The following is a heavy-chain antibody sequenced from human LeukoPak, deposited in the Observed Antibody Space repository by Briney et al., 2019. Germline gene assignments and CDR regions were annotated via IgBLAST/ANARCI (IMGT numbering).Heavy chain of an antibody. V-gene: IGHV3-49*04. Sequence: GGSLRLSCTASGFTFGDYTMSWVRQAPGKGLEWLGFIRSKAFAGTTEYAASVKGRFAISRDDSDGIAYLQMSSLKTEDTAVYYCARDSSGYYIGGDFDYWAREPWSPSPQ. CDR2: IRSKAFAGTT. J-gene: IGHJ4*02. D-gene: IGHD3-22*01. CDR3: ARDSSGYYIGGDFDY. CDR1: GFTFGDYT.